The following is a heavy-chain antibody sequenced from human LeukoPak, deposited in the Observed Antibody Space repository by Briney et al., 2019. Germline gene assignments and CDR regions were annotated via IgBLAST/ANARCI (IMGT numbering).Heavy chain of an antibody. J-gene: IGHJ6*03. CDR3: ASLPSEDYYYYYMDV. CDR1: GFTVSSNY. CDR2: IYSGGST. V-gene: IGHV3-66*02. Sequence: GGSLRLSCAASGFTVSSNYMSWVRQAPGKGLEWVSVIYSGGSTYYADSVKGRFTISRDNSKNTLYLQMNSLRAEDTAVYYCASLPSEDYYYYYMDVWGKGTTVTVSS.